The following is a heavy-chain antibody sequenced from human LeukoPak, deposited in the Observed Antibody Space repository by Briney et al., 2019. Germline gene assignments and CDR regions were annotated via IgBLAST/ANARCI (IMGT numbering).Heavy chain of an antibody. J-gene: IGHJ4*02. D-gene: IGHD6-6*01. CDR3: ARPFDSSSSPLLGY. CDR1: GYTFTSYD. CDR2: MNPNSGNT. Sequence: ASVKVSCKASGYTFTSYDINWVRQATGQGLEWMGWMNPNSGNTGYAQKFQGRVTMTRNTSISTAYMELSSLRSEDTAVYYCARPFDSSSSPLLGYWGQGTLVTVSS. V-gene: IGHV1-8*01.